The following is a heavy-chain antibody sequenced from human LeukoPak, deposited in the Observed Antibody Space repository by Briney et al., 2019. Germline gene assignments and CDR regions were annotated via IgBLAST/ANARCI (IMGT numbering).Heavy chain of an antibody. CDR2: IYYSGST. CDR1: GGSISPYY. J-gene: IGHJ6*03. V-gene: IGHV4-59*01. D-gene: IGHD3-3*02. CDR3: ARAFYPGYYSYMAV. Sequence: SSETLSLTCTVSGGSISPYYWSWIRQPPGKGPEWIGYIYYSGSTNYNPSLKSRVTISVDTSKNQFSLKLSSVTAADTAVYYCARAFYPGYYSYMAVWGKGTTVTVSS.